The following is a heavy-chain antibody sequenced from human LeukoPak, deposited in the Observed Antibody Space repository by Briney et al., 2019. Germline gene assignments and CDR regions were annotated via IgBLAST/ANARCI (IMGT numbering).Heavy chain of an antibody. CDR1: GYTFTNYG. CDR3: ARIPDYGDYGIDY. J-gene: IGHJ4*02. CDR2: IIPILGIA. V-gene: IGHV1-69*04. D-gene: IGHD4-17*01. Sequence: SVKVSCKASGYTFTNYGFSWVRQAPGQGLEWMGRIIPILGIANYAQKFQGRVTITADKSTSTAYMELSSLRSEDTAVYYCARIPDYGDYGIDYWGQGTLVTVSS.